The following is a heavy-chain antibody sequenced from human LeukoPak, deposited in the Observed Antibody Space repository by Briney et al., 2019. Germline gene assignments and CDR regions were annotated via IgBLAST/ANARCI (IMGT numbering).Heavy chain of an antibody. Sequence: GGSLRLSCAASGFTFDDYAMHWVRQAPGKGLEWVSGISWNSGSIGYADSVKGRFTISRDNAKNSLYLQMNSLRPEDTALYYCAKDIDCSGGSCYRGLDYWDQGTLVTVSS. J-gene: IGHJ4*02. V-gene: IGHV3-9*01. CDR3: AKDIDCSGGSCYRGLDY. D-gene: IGHD2-15*01. CDR2: ISWNSGSI. CDR1: GFTFDDYA.